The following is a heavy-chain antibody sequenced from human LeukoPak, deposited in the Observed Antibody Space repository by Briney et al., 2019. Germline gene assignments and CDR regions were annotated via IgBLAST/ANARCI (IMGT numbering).Heavy chain of an antibody. CDR2: IYYNGST. J-gene: IGHJ4*02. V-gene: IGHV4-59*01. CDR3: ARVTTVAGSDYFGY. Sequence: TSETLSLTCTVSGGSISSYYWNWIRQTPGKGLEWIGYIYYNGSTNYNPSLKSRVTVSLDTSKNHFSLKLSSVTAADTAVYYCARVTTVAGSDYFGYWGQGTPVTVSS. CDR1: GGSISSYY. D-gene: IGHD6-19*01.